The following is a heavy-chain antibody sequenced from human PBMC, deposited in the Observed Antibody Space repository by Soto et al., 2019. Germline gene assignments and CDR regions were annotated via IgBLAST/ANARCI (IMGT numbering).Heavy chain of an antibody. V-gene: IGHV2-70*04. D-gene: IGHD3-22*01. J-gene: IGHJ4*02. CDR2: IVWDDDK. CDR3: ARVYYFGSSGYYGYFFDY. Sequence: SGPTLVNPKQTLTLTCAFSGFSLSTTGMRVGWIRQPPGKALEWLARIVWDDDKFYSTSLKTRLTISKDTSRNQVVLTMTNMDPVDTATYYCARVYYFGSSGYYGYFFDYWGQGALVTVSS. CDR1: GFSLSTTGMR.